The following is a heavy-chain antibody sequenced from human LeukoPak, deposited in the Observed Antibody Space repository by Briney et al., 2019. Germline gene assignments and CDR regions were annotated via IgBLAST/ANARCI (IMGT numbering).Heavy chain of an antibody. Sequence: GGSLRLSCAASGFTFSSYGMHWVRQAPGKGLEWVAAIWYDGSNKYYADSVKGRFTISRDNSKNTLYLQMNSLRADVTYFAYCPRVHCDYWGQGTLVAVSS. CDR3: PRVHCDY. CDR1: GFTFSSYG. V-gene: IGHV3-33*01. J-gene: IGHJ4*02. CDR2: IWYDGSNK.